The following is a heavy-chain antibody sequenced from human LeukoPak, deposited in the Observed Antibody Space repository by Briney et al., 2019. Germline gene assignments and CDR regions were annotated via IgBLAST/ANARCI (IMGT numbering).Heavy chain of an antibody. CDR3: ARDLEAHYYDSSGYAGSYWYFDL. D-gene: IGHD3-22*01. CDR1: GGSISSYY. J-gene: IGHJ2*01. Sequence: SETLSLTCTVSGGSISSYYWSWIRQPPAKGLERIGYIYYSGSTNYNPSLKSRVTISVDTSKNQFSLKLSSVTAADTAVYYCARDLEAHYYDSSGYAGSYWYFDLWGRGTLVTVSS. V-gene: IGHV4-59*01. CDR2: IYYSGST.